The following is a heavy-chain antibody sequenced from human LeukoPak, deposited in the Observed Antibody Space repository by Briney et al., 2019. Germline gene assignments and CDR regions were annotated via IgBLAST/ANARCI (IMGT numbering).Heavy chain of an antibody. J-gene: IGHJ4*02. D-gene: IGHD2-2*01. CDR1: GYTFTNYD. CDR3: ARALRYCSTTSCQYYFDY. V-gene: IGHV1-8*01. CDR2: MNPNSGNT. Sequence: SVKVSCKASGYTFTNYDVNWVRQAAGQGLEWMGWMNPNSGNTGYAQKFQGRVTMTRNTSISTAYMELSSLKSEDTAVYYCARALRYCSTTSCQYYFDYWGQGTLVTVSS.